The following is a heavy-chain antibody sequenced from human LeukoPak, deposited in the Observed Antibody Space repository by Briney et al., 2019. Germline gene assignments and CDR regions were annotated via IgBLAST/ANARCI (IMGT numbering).Heavy chain of an antibody. Sequence: PSETLSLTCAVYGGSFSGYYWSWIRQPPGKGLEWIGEINHGGSTNYNPSLRSRVTMSVDTSKNQFSLRLSSVTAADTAVYYCARDLTQYYYDSSGYYRTIDAFDIWGQGTMVTVSS. V-gene: IGHV4-34*01. J-gene: IGHJ3*02. CDR2: INHGGST. CDR3: ARDLTQYYYDSSGYYRTIDAFDI. CDR1: GGSFSGYY. D-gene: IGHD3-22*01.